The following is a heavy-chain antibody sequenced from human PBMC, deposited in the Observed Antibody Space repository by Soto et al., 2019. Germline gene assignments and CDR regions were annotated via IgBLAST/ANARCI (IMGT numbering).Heavy chain of an antibody. V-gene: IGHV3-9*01. CDR3: AKEVAGTGGFDY. CDR1: GFTFDDYA. J-gene: IGHJ4*02. CDR2: ISWNSGSI. D-gene: IGHD6-19*01. Sequence: EVQLVESGGGLVQPGRSLRLSCAASGFTFDDYAMHWVRQAPGKGLEWVSGISWNSGSIGYADSVKGRFTISRDNAKNSLYLQMNSLRAEDTALYYCAKEVAGTGGFDYWGQATLVTVSS.